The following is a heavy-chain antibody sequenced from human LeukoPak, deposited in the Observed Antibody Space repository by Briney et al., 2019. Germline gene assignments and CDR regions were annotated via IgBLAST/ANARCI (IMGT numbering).Heavy chain of an antibody. V-gene: IGHV3-7*01. CDR3: ARAVGSSGCDY. CDR2: ISQDGSEK. CDR1: GFTFNNYW. D-gene: IGHD3-22*01. J-gene: IGHJ4*02. Sequence: PGGSLRLSCAASGFTFNNYWLTWVRQAPGKGLEWVAKISQDGSEKYYVDSVKGRFTISRDSGKNSLYLQMNSLRVEDTAVCYCARAVGSSGCDYWGQGTLVTVSS.